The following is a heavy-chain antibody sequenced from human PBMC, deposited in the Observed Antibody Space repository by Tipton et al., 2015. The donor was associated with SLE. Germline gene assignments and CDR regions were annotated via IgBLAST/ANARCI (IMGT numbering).Heavy chain of an antibody. CDR1: DGSISSYY. D-gene: IGHD6-13*01. J-gene: IGHJ2*01. Sequence: TLSLTCPVSDGSISSYYWSWIRQPPGKGLEWVGYIYTSGSTNYNPSLKSRVTISVDTSQNQFSLKLSSVTAADTAVYYCARDRRLIAAPSFWWYFDLWGRGTLVTVSS. V-gene: IGHV4-4*08. CDR2: IYTSGST. CDR3: ARDRRLIAAPSFWWYFDL.